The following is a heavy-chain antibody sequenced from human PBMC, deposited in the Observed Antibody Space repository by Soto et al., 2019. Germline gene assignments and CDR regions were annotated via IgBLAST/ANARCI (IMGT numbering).Heavy chain of an antibody. CDR1: GFTFSSYG. Sequence: QVQLVESGGGVVQPGRSLRLSCAASGFTFSSYGMHWVRQAPGKGLEWVAVISYDGSNKYYADSVKGRFTISRDNSKKRLYLQMNSLRADGTAVYYCAKGSTAMTYFDYWGQGTLVTVSS. CDR3: AKGSTAMTYFDY. V-gene: IGHV3-30*18. J-gene: IGHJ4*02. D-gene: IGHD5-18*01. CDR2: ISYDGSNK.